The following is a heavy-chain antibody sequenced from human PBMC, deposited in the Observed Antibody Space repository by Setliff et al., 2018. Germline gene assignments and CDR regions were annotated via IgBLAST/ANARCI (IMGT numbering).Heavy chain of an antibody. Sequence: SETLSLTCAVYGGSFSGYYWSWIRQPPGKGLEWIGEINHSGSTYYNPSLKSRVTISVDTSKNQFSLKLSSVTAADTAVYYCASVVEDYYDSSGYFLPSYYFDYWGQGTLVTVSS. V-gene: IGHV4-34*01. CDR1: GGSFSGYY. J-gene: IGHJ4*02. CDR2: INHSGST. CDR3: ASVVEDYYDSSGYFLPSYYFDY. D-gene: IGHD3-22*01.